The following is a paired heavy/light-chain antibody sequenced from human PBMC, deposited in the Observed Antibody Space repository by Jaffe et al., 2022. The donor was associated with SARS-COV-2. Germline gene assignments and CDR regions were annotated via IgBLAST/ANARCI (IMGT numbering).Light chain of an antibody. V-gene: IGLV3-21*04. CDR2: YDN. CDR3: QVWDTSDHRGV. CDR1: NIEGKS. J-gene: IGLJ3*02. Sequence: SYVLTQPPSVSLAPGKTARITCGGKNIEGKSVHWYQQKPGQAPVLVIYYDNDRPSGIPERFSGSNSGSTATLTISRVEAGDEADYYCQVWDTSDHRGVFGGGTKLSVL.
Heavy chain of an antibody. CDR1: GFTFSNVW. D-gene: IGHD6-19*01. Sequence: DVQLVESGGGLVKPGGSLRLSCAASGFTFSNVWMSWVRQAPGKGLEWVGRIKSKTDGGTTDDAAPVKGRFTISRDDSKNTLFLQMNSLKTEDTAVYYCTTVDKSSGWDSVKADYWGQGTQVTVSS. J-gene: IGHJ4*02. V-gene: IGHV3-15*01. CDR2: IKSKTDGGTT. CDR3: TTVDKSSGWDSVKADY.